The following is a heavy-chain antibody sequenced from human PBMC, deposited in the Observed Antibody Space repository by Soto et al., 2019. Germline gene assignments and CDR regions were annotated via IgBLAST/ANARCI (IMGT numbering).Heavy chain of an antibody. CDR3: ARGFYGYSGYDYAHYYYGMDV. J-gene: IGHJ6*02. Sequence: ASVKVSCKASGYTFTSYYMHWVRQAPGQGLEWMGIINPSGGSTSYAQKFQGRVTMTRDTSTSTVYMELSSLRSEDTAVYYCARGFYGYSGYDYAHYYYGMDVWGQGTTVTVSS. D-gene: IGHD5-12*01. V-gene: IGHV1-46*01. CDR1: GYTFTSYY. CDR2: INPSGGST.